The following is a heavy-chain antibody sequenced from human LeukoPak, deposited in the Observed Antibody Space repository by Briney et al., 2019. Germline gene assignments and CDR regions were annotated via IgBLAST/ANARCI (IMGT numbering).Heavy chain of an antibody. CDR1: GFTFSTYE. CDR2: MSSSGSGS. V-gene: IGHV3-48*03. J-gene: IGHJ4*02. CDR3: VRGSTSGYDSGGDY. Sequence: RPGGSLRLSCEASGFTFSTYEMNWVRQAPGKGLEWISYMSSSGSGSHYADSVRGRFTISRDNAKESLYLHMNNLRAIGTAIYYCVRGSTSGYDSGGDYWGQGTLVTVSS. D-gene: IGHD5-12*01.